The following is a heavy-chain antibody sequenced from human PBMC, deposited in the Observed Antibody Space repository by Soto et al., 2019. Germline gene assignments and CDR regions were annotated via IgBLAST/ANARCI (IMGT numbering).Heavy chain of an antibody. V-gene: IGHV1-3*01. D-gene: IGHD3-10*01. CDR2: INAGNGNT. Sequence: ASVKVSCKASGYSFTTHSMHWVRQAPGQRLEWMGWINAGNGNTKYAQKFQGRVTITRDTSASTAYMELSSLRSEETAVYYCARGFFGYYYYGMDVWGQGTTGTVS. J-gene: IGHJ6*02. CDR1: GYSFTTHS. CDR3: ARGFFGYYYYGMDV.